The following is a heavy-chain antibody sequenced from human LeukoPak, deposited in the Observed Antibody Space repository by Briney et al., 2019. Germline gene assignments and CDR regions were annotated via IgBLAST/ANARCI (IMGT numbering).Heavy chain of an antibody. CDR2: IYSGGST. Sequence: PGGSLRLSCATSGFTVSSNYMSWVRQAPGKGLEWVSVIYSGGSTYYADSVKGRFTISRDNSKNTLYLQMNSLRAEDTAVYYCAREVEYYYDSSGYYLGGYYFDYWGQGTLVTVSS. CDR3: AREVEYYYDSSGYYLGGYYFDY. D-gene: IGHD3-22*01. CDR1: GFTVSSNY. V-gene: IGHV3-66*02. J-gene: IGHJ4*02.